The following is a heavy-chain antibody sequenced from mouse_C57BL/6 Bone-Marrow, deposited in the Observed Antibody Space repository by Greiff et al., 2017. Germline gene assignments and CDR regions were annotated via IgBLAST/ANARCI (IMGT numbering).Heavy chain of an antibody. CDR1: GYTFTGYW. V-gene: IGHV1-9*01. J-gene: IGHJ1*03. D-gene: IGHD1-1*01. CDR2: ILPGSGST. CDR3: ARKDYYGSSSRWYFDV. Sequence: VQLQQSGAELMKPGASVKLSCKATGYTFTGYWIEWVKQRPGHGLEWIGEILPGSGSTNYNEKFKGKATFTADTSSNTAYMRLSSLTTEDSAIYYCARKDYYGSSSRWYFDVWGTGTTVTVSS.